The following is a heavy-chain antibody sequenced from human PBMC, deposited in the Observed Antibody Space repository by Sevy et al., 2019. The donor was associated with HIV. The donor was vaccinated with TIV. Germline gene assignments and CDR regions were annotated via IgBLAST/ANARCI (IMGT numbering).Heavy chain of an antibody. D-gene: IGHD4-17*01. CDR3: AKERGDYNLDYFDY. CDR1: GFIFSDYA. Sequence: GGSLRLSCAGSGFIFSDYALSWVRQAPGKGLEWVSVLSANGDNTKYADSVKGRFTISRGNSQNTLYLQMNSLRAEDTALYYCAKERGDYNLDYFDYWGRGTLVTVSS. J-gene: IGHJ4*02. CDR2: LSANGDNT. V-gene: IGHV3-23*01.